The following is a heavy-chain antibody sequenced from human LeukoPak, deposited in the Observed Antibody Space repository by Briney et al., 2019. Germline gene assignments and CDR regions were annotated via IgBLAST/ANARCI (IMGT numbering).Heavy chain of an antibody. V-gene: IGHV3-30*04. CDR2: ISYDGSNK. CDR3: ASVDSYGLWGALDY. Sequence: GRSLRLSCAASGFTFSSYAMHWVRQAPGKGLEWVAVISYDGSNKYYADSVKGRFTISGDNSKNTLYLQMNSLRAEDTAVYYCASVDSYGLWGALDYWGQGTLVTVSS. D-gene: IGHD5-18*01. CDR1: GFTFSSYA. J-gene: IGHJ4*02.